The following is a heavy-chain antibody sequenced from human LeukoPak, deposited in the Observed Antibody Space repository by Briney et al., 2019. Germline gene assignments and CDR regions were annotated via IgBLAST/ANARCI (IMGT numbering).Heavy chain of an antibody. Sequence: ASVKVSCKASGGTFSSYAISWVRQAPGQGFEWMGGIIPIFGTANYAQKFQGRVTITADESTSTAYMELSSLRSEDTAVYYCASGPWELLTFRYWGQGTLVTVSS. CDR3: ASGPWELLTFRY. V-gene: IGHV1-69*13. D-gene: IGHD1-26*01. CDR1: GGTFSSYA. J-gene: IGHJ4*02. CDR2: IIPIFGTA.